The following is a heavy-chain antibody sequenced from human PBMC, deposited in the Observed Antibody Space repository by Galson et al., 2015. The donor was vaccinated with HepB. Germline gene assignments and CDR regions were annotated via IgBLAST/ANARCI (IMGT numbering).Heavy chain of an antibody. CDR2: MYSGGST. V-gene: IGHV3-53*01. CDR1: GFTVSSNY. Sequence: SLRLSCAASGFTVSSNYMSWVRQAPGKGLEWVSVMYSGGSTYYADSLRGRFTISRDDSNNTLFLQMNSLKVEDTAVYYCARQQLGDYSYYYMDVWGKGTTVTVSS. D-gene: IGHD6-6*01. J-gene: IGHJ6*03. CDR3: ARQQLGDYSYYYMDV.